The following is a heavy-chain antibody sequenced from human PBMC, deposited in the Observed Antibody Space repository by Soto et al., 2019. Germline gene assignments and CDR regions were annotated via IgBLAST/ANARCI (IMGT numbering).Heavy chain of an antibody. CDR2: ISARGGSL. CDR3: AKGCIEYSASVDN. CDR1: GFSFSSYA. J-gene: IGHJ4*02. V-gene: IGHV3-23*01. D-gene: IGHD5-12*01. Sequence: EVQLLESGGGLVQPGGSLRLSCAAFGFSFSSYAMVWVRQAPGKGLEWVSVISARGGSLYFADSVKGRFTISRDNSKNVLSLEMNSLRAEDTATYFCAKGCIEYSASVDNWGQGTLVVVSS.